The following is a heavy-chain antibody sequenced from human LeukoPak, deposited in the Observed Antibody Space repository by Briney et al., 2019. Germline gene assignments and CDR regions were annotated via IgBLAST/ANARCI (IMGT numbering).Heavy chain of an antibody. Sequence: GGSLRLSCAASGLTFSSHEMNWVRQAPGKGLEWVSYITGSGNTIYYADSVKGRFTISRDNAKNSLYLQMNSLRAEDTAVYYCATSNLTAYYNWGQGTLVTVSS. J-gene: IGHJ4*02. CDR1: GLTFSSHE. V-gene: IGHV3-48*03. CDR3: ATSNLTAYYN. CDR2: ITGSGNTI. D-gene: IGHD1-26*01.